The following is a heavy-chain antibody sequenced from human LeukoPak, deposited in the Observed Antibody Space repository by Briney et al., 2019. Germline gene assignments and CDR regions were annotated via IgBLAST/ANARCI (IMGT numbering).Heavy chain of an antibody. CDR3: ARSVAGLDY. D-gene: IGHD6-19*01. V-gene: IGHV3-23*01. J-gene: IGHJ4*02. Sequence: GGSLRLSCAASGFTFSNYAMNWVRQAPGKGLEWVSLISGSTGSTYYADSVKGRFSISRDNSKSTLYLQMNSLRAEDTAVYYCARSVAGLDYWGQGTLVTVSS. CDR1: GFTFSNYA. CDR2: ISGSTGST.